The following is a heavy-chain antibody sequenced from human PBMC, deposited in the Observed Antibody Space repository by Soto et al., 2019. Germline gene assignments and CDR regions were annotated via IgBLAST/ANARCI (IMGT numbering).Heavy chain of an antibody. J-gene: IGHJ4*02. CDR3: ARDQGYSYGVDY. V-gene: IGHV4-59*11. Sequence: SETLSLTCTVSGGSISGHYWIWIRQPPGEGMEWIGYIFYSGSTTYNNNPSLKSRVTISVDTSKNQFSLKLSSVTAADTAVYYCARDQGYSYGVDYWGQGTLVTVSS. CDR1: GGSISGHY. CDR2: IFYSGSTTY. D-gene: IGHD5-18*01.